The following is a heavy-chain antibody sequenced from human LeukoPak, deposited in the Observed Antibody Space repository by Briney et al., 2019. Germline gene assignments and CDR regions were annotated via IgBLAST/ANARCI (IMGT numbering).Heavy chain of an antibody. CDR1: GYTFTNYG. CDR2: SAYNGDT. D-gene: IGHD3-10*01. CDR3: ARYNSMFRGVTTSDY. J-gene: IGHJ4*02. V-gene: IGHV1-18*01. Sequence: ASVKVSCKASGYTFTNYGFNWVRQAPGQGLEWMGNSAYNGDTNHAQKFQDRVTMTTDTSTSTAYMELRSLKSDDTAVYYCARYNSMFRGVTTSDYWGQGTLVIVSS.